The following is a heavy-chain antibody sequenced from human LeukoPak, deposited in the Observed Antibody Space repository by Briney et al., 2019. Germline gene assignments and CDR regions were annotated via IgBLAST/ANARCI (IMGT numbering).Heavy chain of an antibody. CDR2: IIPIFGTA. CDR1: GYTFTSYY. J-gene: IGHJ3*02. D-gene: IGHD2-15*01. Sequence: ASVKVSCKASGYTFTSYYMHWVRQAPGQGLEWMGGIIPIFGTANYAQKFQGRVTITADESTSTAYMELSSLRSEDTAVYYCAGEGVVVAATYAFDIWGQGTMVTASS. CDR3: AGEGVVVAATYAFDI. V-gene: IGHV1-69*13.